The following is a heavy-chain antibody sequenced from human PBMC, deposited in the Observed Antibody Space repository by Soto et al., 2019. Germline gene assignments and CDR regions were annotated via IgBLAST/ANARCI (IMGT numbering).Heavy chain of an antibody. J-gene: IGHJ2*01. Sequence: QVQLQESGPGLVKPSGTLSLTCAVSGGSISSSNWWSWVRQPPGKGLEWIGEIYHSGSTNYNPSLKSRVTISVDMSKNQFSLMLSSVTAADTAVYYCAREEGTTLGRRYFDLWGRGTLVTVSS. CDR1: GGSISSSNW. CDR3: AREEGTTLGRRYFDL. CDR2: IYHSGST. D-gene: IGHD2-15*01. V-gene: IGHV4-4*02.